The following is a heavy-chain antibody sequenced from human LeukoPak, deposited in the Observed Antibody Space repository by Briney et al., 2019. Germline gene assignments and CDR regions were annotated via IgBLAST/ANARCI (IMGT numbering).Heavy chain of an antibody. CDR1: GYTFTGYY. D-gene: IGHD3-22*01. Sequence: ASVKVSCKASGYTFTGYYKHWVRQAPGQGLEWMGWINPNSGGTNYAQKFQGRVTMTRDTSISTAYMELSRLRSDDTAVYYCARAGYYYDSSGYYYPFDYWGQGTLVTVSS. V-gene: IGHV1-2*02. J-gene: IGHJ4*02. CDR2: INPNSGGT. CDR3: ARAGYYYDSSGYYYPFDY.